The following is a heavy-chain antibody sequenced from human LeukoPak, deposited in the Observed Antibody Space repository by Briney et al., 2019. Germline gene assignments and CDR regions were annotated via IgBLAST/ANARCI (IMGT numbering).Heavy chain of an antibody. CDR2: ISNNGGYT. Sequence: GGSLRLSCAASGFTFSSSAMSWVRQAPGKGLEWVSAISNNGGYTYYADSVQGRFTISRDNSKGTLCLQMNSLRAEDTAVYYCAKQLGYCSDGSCYFPYWGQGTLVTVSS. CDR3: AKQLGYCSDGSCYFPY. D-gene: IGHD2-15*01. CDR1: GFTFSSSA. V-gene: IGHV3-23*01. J-gene: IGHJ4*02.